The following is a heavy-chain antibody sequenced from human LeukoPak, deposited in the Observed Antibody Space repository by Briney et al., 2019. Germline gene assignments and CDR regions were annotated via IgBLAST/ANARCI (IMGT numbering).Heavy chain of an antibody. CDR2: ISGSGGST. J-gene: IGHJ4*02. CDR3: AKDSNYGSGSFDY. CDR1: GFTFSGFW. D-gene: IGHD3-10*01. Sequence: PGGSLRLSCAASGFTFSGFWMNWVRQAPGKGLEWVSAISGSGGSTYYADSVKGRFTISRDNSKNTLYLQMNSLRAEDTAVYYCAKDSNYGSGSFDYWGQGTLVTVSS. V-gene: IGHV3-23*01.